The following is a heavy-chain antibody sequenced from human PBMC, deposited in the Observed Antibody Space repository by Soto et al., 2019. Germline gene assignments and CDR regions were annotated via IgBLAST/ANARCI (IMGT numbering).Heavy chain of an antibody. CDR3: AREERGTTVVSRRDYYGMDV. CDR1: GVTFSSYA. D-gene: IGHD4-17*01. Sequence: QVQLVQSGAGVKKPGSSVKVSCKASGVTFSSYAISWVRQAPGQGLEWMGGIIPIFGTANYAQSLQGRVTITGGEATSTAYMEQSNLRSEDTAVYCCAREERGTTVVSRRDYYGMDVWGQGTTVTVSS. V-gene: IGHV1-69*01. J-gene: IGHJ6*02. CDR2: IIPIFGTA.